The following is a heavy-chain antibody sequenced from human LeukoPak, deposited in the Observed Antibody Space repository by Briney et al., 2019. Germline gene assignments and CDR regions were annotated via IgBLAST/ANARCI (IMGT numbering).Heavy chain of an antibody. Sequence: GGSLRLSCAASGFTFSSYGMHWVRQAPGKGLEWVAFIRYDGSNKYYADSVKGRFTISRDNSKNTLYLQTNSLRAEDTAVYYCAKAGLRGRGGYSYGYTDYWGQGTLVTVSS. CDR3: AKAGLRGRGGYSYGYTDY. J-gene: IGHJ4*02. V-gene: IGHV3-30*02. CDR2: IRYDGSNK. D-gene: IGHD5-18*01. CDR1: GFTFSSYG.